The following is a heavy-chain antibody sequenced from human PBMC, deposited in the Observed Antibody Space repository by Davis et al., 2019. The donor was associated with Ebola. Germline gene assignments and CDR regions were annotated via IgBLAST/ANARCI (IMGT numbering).Heavy chain of an antibody. J-gene: IGHJ4*02. Sequence: GESLKISCQGSGYTFSNYWIGWVRQMHGKGLEWMGIIYPGDSATTYSPSFQGQVTISADRSISTAYLRWSSLKASDTAMYYCARLGFVVEPTAVDYWGQGTLVTVSS. V-gene: IGHV5-51*01. CDR1: GYTFSNYW. CDR3: ARLGFVVEPTAVDY. CDR2: IYPGDSAT. D-gene: IGHD2-2*01.